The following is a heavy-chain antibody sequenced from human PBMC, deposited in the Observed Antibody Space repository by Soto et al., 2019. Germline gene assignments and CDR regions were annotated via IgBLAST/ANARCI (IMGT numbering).Heavy chain of an antibody. Sequence: PGGSLRLSCAASGFTFSSYSMSWVRQAPGKGLEWVSAISGSGGSTYYADSVKGRFTISRDNSKNTLYLQMNSLRAEDTAVYYCANFPPSQYYYDSSGYQSLDYWGQGTLVTVSS. D-gene: IGHD3-22*01. CDR3: ANFPPSQYYYDSSGYQSLDY. V-gene: IGHV3-23*01. J-gene: IGHJ4*02. CDR2: ISGSGGST. CDR1: GFTFSSYS.